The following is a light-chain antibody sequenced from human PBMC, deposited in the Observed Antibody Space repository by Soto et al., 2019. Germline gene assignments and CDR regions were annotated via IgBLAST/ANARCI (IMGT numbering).Light chain of an antibody. CDR3: QHFDDSLT. CDR1: QSVDSST. Sequence: EIVLTQSPGTLSLSPGERATLSCRASQSVDSSTLAWYQQKPGQAPRLLISGASNRATGIPDRFSGSGSGTDVTLAISRLEPEDFAVYYCQHFDDSLTFGGGTKVEIK. CDR2: GAS. V-gene: IGKV3-20*01. J-gene: IGKJ4*01.